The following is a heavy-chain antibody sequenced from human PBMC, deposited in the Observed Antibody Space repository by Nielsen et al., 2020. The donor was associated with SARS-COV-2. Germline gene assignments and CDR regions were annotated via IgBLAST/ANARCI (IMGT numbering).Heavy chain of an antibody. Sequence: GESLKISCEASGYSFSSYWIAWVRQRPGKGLGWMGIIYPGDSETKYSPSFQGQVTMSVDKSLRTAYLQWRTLKASDTAMYYCARRHMIPFGAGTYHFDFWGQGTLVTVSS. CDR1: GYSFSSYW. J-gene: IGHJ4*02. CDR2: IYPGDSET. D-gene: IGHD3-16*01. V-gene: IGHV5-51*01. CDR3: ARRHMIPFGAGTYHFDF.